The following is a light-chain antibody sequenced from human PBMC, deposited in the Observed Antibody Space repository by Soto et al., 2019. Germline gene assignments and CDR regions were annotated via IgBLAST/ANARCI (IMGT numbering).Light chain of an antibody. J-gene: IGLJ3*02. V-gene: IGLV1-40*01. CDR1: SSNIGAGYD. CDR3: HSYDRSLSGSV. Sequence: QAVVTQPPSVSGAPGQRVTISCSGGSSNIGAGYDVHWYQQLPETPPKLLIYGNNIRPSGVPDRFSGSKSGTSASLAITGRQAEDEADYYCHSYDRSLSGSVFGGGTKVTVL. CDR2: GNN.